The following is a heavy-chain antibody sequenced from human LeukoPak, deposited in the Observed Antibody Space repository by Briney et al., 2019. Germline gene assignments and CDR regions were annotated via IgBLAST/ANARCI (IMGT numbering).Heavy chain of an antibody. D-gene: IGHD5-18*01. CDR1: GFTVSSNY. J-gene: IGHJ4*02. CDR3: ARAWGGHSYGYYY. CDR2: IYSGGST. Sequence: GGSLRLSCAASGFTVSSNYMSWVRQAPGKGLEWVSVIYSGGSTYYADSVKGRFTISRDNSKNTLYLQMNSLRAEDTAVYYCARAWGGHSYGYYYWGQGTLVTVSS. V-gene: IGHV3-66*01.